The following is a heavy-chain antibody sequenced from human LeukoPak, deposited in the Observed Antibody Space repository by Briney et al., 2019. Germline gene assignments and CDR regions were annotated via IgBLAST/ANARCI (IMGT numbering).Heavy chain of an antibody. D-gene: IGHD6-19*01. Sequence: QPSETLSLTCAVYGGSFSGYYWSWIRQPPGKGLEWIGEINHSGSTNYNPSLKSRVAISVDTSKNQFSLKLSSVTAADTAVYYCARVWTGQWPPHYYYMDVWGKGTTVTISS. V-gene: IGHV4-34*01. J-gene: IGHJ6*03. CDR3: ARVWTGQWPPHYYYMDV. CDR2: INHSGST. CDR1: GGSFSGYY.